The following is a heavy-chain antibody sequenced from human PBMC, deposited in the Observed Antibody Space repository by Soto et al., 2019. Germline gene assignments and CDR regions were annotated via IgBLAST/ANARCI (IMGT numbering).Heavy chain of an antibody. D-gene: IGHD2-8*01. V-gene: IGHV3-33*01. J-gene: IGHJ6*02. CDR3: AREGMLTKNYYYYNGMDV. Sequence: GGSLRLSCAASGFTFSSYGMHWVREAPGKGLERVAVIWYDGSNKYYADSVKGRFTISRDNSKNTLYLQMNSLRAEDTAVYYFAREGMLTKNYYYYNGMDVSGQRPTVTVYS. CDR2: IWYDGSNK. CDR1: GFTFSSYG.